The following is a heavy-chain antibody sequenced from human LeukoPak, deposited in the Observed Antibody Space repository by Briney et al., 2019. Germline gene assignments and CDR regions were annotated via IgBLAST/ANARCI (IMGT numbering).Heavy chain of an antibody. D-gene: IGHD1-1*01. CDR1: GGSISSSSYY. V-gene: IGHV4-39*01. J-gene: IGHJ4*02. Sequence: PSETLSLTCTVSGGSISSSSYYWGWLRQPPGKGREWIGSIYYSGSTYYNPSLKSRVTISVDTSKNQFSLKLSSVTAADTAVYFCARGLDWGQGPRVSVSS. CDR3: ARGLD. CDR2: IYYSGST.